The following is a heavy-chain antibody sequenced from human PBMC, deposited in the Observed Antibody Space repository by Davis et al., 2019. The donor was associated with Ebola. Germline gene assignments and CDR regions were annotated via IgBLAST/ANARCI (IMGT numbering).Heavy chain of an antibody. Sequence: SVKVSCKAPAGTFRTYAVSWMRQAPGQGLEWMGGIIPIVGTANYAPKFQDRVTIIADEGASTSYMELSSLRSEDTATYYCARGGTGTVAGYYYYGMDIWGQGTRVTVSS. V-gene: IGHV1-69*13. CDR3: ARGGTGTVAGYYYYGMDI. J-gene: IGHJ6*02. CDR1: AGTFRTYA. D-gene: IGHD1/OR15-1a*01. CDR2: IIPIVGTA.